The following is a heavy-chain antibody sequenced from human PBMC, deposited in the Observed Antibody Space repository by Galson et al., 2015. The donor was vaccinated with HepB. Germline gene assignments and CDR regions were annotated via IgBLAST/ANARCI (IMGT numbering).Heavy chain of an antibody. Sequence: SLRLSCAASGFTFDDYAMHWVRQAPGKGLEWVSGISWNSGRIGYADSVKDRFTISRDNAKNSLYLQMNSLRPEDTALYYCAKEFGSGRLFDYWGQGTLVTVSS. J-gene: IGHJ4*02. D-gene: IGHD3-10*01. CDR1: GFTFDDYA. CDR2: ISWNSGRI. V-gene: IGHV3-9*01. CDR3: AKEFGSGRLFDY.